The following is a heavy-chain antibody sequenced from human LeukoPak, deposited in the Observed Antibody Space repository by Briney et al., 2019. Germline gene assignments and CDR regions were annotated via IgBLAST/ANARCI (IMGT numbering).Heavy chain of an antibody. D-gene: IGHD2-2*01. CDR2: ISSTVTLI. Sequence: GGSLRLSCAASGVTFSDDYISWVRQAPGKGLGRISYISSTVTLIHYADSLKGRFTVSRDNANNSLYLQMNSLRAEDTAVYYCARKACSTTSCRSLNWFDTWGQGTLVTVSS. J-gene: IGHJ5*02. V-gene: IGHV3-11*01. CDR3: ARKACSTTSCRSLNWFDT. CDR1: GVTFSDDY.